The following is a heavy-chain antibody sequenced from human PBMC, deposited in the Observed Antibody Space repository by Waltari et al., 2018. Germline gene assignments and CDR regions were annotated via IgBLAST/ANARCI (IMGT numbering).Heavy chain of an antibody. CDR3: AKDLVLWFGECFDY. D-gene: IGHD3-10*01. CDR1: GFTFSSYA. CDR2: IVGSGGST. J-gene: IGHJ4*02. V-gene: IGHV3-23*04. Sequence: EVQLVESGGGLVQPGGSLRLSCAASGFTFSSYAMSWVRQAPGKGLEWVSAIVGSGGSTSAADSVRGRFTISRDNSKNTLYLQMNSLRAEDTAVYYCAKDLVLWFGECFDYWGQGTLVTVSS.